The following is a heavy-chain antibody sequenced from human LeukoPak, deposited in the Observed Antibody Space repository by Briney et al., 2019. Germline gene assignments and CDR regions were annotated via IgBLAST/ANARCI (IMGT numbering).Heavy chain of an antibody. J-gene: IGHJ4*02. V-gene: IGHV3-21*01. D-gene: IGHD3-3*01. CDR1: GFTFSSYS. CDR2: ISSSSIYI. CDR3: ARDFRFLEDY. Sequence: GGSLRLSCAGSGFTFSSYSMHWVRQAPGKGLEWVSSISSSSIYIYYADSLKGRFTISRDNAKNSLYLQMNSLRAEDTAVYYCARDFRFLEDYWGQGTLVTVSS.